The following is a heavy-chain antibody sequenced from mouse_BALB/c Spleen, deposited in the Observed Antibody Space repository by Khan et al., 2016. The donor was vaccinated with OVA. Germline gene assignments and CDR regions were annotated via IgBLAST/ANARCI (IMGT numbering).Heavy chain of an antibody. V-gene: IGHV1-4*01. Sequence: QIQLVQSGAELARPGASVKMSCKASGYTFTSYTIHWIKLRPGQGLEWIGYINPSNAYTNYNQRFKDKATLTADKSSTTAYIQLSSLTSDDSAVYCCVRDGAYHRNDGWFAYWGLGTLVTVSA. CDR1: GYTFTSYT. CDR3: VRDGAYHRNDGWFAY. CDR2: INPSNAYT. D-gene: IGHD2-14*01. J-gene: IGHJ3*01.